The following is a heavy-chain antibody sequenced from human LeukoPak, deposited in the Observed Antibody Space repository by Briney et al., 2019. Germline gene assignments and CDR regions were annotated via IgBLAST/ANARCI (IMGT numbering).Heavy chain of an antibody. V-gene: IGHV3-7*01. CDR2: TKEDGSEK. CDR1: GFTFSSRW. Sequence: QSGGSLRLSCAASGFTFSSRWMSWVRQAPGKGLEWVANTKEDGSEKYYADSVKGRFTISRDNSKNTLYLQMNSLRAEDTAVYYCAKEGTYYYDSSGYGILYYFDYWGQGTLVTVSS. D-gene: IGHD3-22*01. CDR3: AKEGTYYYDSSGYGILYYFDY. J-gene: IGHJ4*02.